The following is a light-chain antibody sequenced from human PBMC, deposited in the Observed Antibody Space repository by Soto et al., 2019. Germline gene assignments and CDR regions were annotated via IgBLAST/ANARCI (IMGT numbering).Light chain of an antibody. J-gene: IGKJ1*01. CDR3: QQYNSFPWT. CDR2: RAS. Sequence: DIQMTQSPSTLAASVGDRVTNTCRASQSISSWLAWYQQKPGKAPNLLIYRASSLESGVPSRFSGSESRTEFTLTISSLQPDNFATYYCQQYNSFPWTFGQGTKVEIK. CDR1: QSISSW. V-gene: IGKV1-5*03.